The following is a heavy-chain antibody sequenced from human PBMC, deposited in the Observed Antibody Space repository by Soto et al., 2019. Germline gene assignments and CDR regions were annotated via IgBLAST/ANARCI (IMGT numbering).Heavy chain of an antibody. CDR3: TRHYYYDSSGYGPVAFDI. V-gene: IGHV5-51*01. J-gene: IGHJ3*02. CDR2: IYPGDSDT. D-gene: IGHD3-22*01. CDR1: GYSFTTYW. Sequence: PGESLKISCKASGYSFTTYWIGWVRQMPGKGLEWMGIIYPGDSDTRYSPSFQGQVTISADKSISTAYLQWSSLKASDTAMYYCTRHYYYDSSGYGPVAFDIWGQGTMVTVSS.